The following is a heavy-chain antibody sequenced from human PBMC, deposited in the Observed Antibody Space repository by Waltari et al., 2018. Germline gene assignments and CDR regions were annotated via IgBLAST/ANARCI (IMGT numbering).Heavy chain of an antibody. CDR2: IYHSGST. CDR1: GYSISSGYY. CDR3: ARDGSRWVGSSSSPVDY. D-gene: IGHD2-15*01. J-gene: IGHJ4*02. V-gene: IGHV4-38-2*02. Sequence: QVQLQESGPGLVKPSETLSLTCAVSGYSISSGYYWGWIRQPPGKGLEWIGSIYHSGSTYYNPSPKSRVTISVDTSKNQFSLKLSSVTAADTAVYYCARDGSRWVGSSSSPVDYWGQGTLVTVSS.